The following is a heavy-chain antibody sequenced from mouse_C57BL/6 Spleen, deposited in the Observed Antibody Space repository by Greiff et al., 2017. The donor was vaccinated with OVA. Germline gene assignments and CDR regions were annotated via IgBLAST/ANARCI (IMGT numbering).Heavy chain of an antibody. V-gene: IGHV8-8*01. Sequence: ESGPGLLRPSQSLSLSCSSSGFSLSAFGMGVGWIRQPSGKGLEWLVHLWWDDDKYYNPALKSRPTIPKDTSKNHVFLKIANVDTADTATYYCARMAEAAHAYWGQGTLVTVSA. CDR2: LWWDDDK. D-gene: IGHD6-1*01. J-gene: IGHJ3*01. CDR1: GFSLSAFGMG. CDR3: ARMAEAAHAY.